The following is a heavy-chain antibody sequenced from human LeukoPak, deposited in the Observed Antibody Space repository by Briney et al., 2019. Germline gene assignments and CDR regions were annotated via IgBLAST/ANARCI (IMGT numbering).Heavy chain of an antibody. V-gene: IGHV5-51*01. Sequence: GESLKISCKGSGYSFTSYWIGWVRQMPGKGLEWMGIIFLGDSDTRYSPSFQGQVTISADKSISTAYLQWSSLKASDTAIYCCARHEVTAAAGTEFDSWGQGTLVTVSS. D-gene: IGHD6-13*01. CDR3: ARHEVTAAAGTEFDS. J-gene: IGHJ4*02. CDR1: GYSFTSYW. CDR2: IFLGDSDT.